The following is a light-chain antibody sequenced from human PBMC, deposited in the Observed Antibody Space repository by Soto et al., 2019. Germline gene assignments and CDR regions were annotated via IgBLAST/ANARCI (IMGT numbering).Light chain of an antibody. CDR2: ATS. CDR3: QQNYSPPPIT. Sequence: DIQMTQSPSSLSASVGDSVNITCRASQTVSRYLNWYQQKPGTVPKLLIYATSNLQSGVPSRFSGSGFGTDFTLTISSLQPEDFANYYCQQNYSPPPITFGQGTRLEIK. CDR1: QTVSRY. J-gene: IGKJ5*01. V-gene: IGKV1-39*01.